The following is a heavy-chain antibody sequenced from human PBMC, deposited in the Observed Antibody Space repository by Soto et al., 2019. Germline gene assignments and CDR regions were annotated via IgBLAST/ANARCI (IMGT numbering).Heavy chain of an antibody. Sequence: SETLSLTCTVSGGSISSYYWSWIWQPPGKGLEWIGYIYYSGSTNYNPSLKSRVTISVDTSKNQFSLKLSSVTAADTAVYYCARENCSGGSCPLLDYWGQGTLVTVSS. CDR1: GGSISSYY. D-gene: IGHD2-15*01. CDR3: ARENCSGGSCPLLDY. V-gene: IGHV4-59*01. CDR2: IYYSGST. J-gene: IGHJ4*02.